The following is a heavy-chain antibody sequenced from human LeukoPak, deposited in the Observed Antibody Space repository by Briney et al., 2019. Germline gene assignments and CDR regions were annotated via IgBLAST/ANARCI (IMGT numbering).Heavy chain of an antibody. CDR1: GFTVSSNY. Sequence: PGGSLRLSCAASGFTVSSNYMSWVRQAPGKGLEWVAVISYDGSNKYYADSVKGRFTISRDNSKNTLYLQMNSLRAEDTAVYYCARDIQIGYWGQGTLVTVSS. V-gene: IGHV3-30-3*01. J-gene: IGHJ4*02. CDR2: ISYDGSNK. CDR3: ARDIQIGY. D-gene: IGHD5-18*01.